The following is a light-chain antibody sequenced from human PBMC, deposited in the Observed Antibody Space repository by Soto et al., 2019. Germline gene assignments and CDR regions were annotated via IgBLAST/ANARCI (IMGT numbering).Light chain of an antibody. V-gene: IGLV3-1*01. Sequence: SYELTQPPSVSVSPGQTASITCSGDKLGDKYACWYQQKPGQSPVLVIYQDSKRHSGITERFSGSNSGNTATLTISGTQAMDEADYYCHAWDGSTVVFGGGTQLTVL. CDR3: HAWDGSTVV. CDR1: KLGDKY. J-gene: IGLJ2*01. CDR2: QDS.